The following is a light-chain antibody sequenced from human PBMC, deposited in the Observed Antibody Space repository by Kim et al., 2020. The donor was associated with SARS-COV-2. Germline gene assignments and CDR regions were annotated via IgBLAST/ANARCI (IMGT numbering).Light chain of an antibody. CDR1: GSDVGGYNY. Sequence: GQSVTISCTGTGSDVGGYNYVSWYQQHPGKAPKLMIYDVNKRPSGVPDRFSGSKSGNTASLTISGLQAEDEANYYCCSYAGSYTLVFGGGTKLTVL. V-gene: IGLV2-11*01. J-gene: IGLJ2*01. CDR2: DVN. CDR3: CSYAGSYTLV.